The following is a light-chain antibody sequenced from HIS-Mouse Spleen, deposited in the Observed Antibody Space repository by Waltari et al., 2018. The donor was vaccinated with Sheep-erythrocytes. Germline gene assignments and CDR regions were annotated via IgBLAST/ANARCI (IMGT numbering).Light chain of an antibody. V-gene: IGKV4-1*01. Sequence: DIVMTQSPDSLAVSRGERATIHCKSSQSVLYSSNNKNYLAWYQQKPGQPPKLLIYWASTRESGVPDRFSGSGSGTDFTLTISSLQAEDVAVYYCQQYYSTLTFGGGTKVEIK. CDR2: WAS. CDR3: QQYYSTLT. CDR1: QSVLYSSNNKNY. J-gene: IGKJ4*01.